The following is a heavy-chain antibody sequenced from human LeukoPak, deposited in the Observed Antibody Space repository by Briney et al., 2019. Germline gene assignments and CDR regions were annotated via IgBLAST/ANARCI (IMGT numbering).Heavy chain of an antibody. V-gene: IGHV1-46*01. CDR3: ARIRDGYNDAYDI. CDR2: INPGGDNT. D-gene: IGHD5-24*01. CDR1: GYTFTNYY. J-gene: IGHJ3*02. Sequence: GASVRVSCKASGYTFTNYYIHWVRQAPGQGLEWMGLINPGGDNTNYAQTFQGRVTMTRDTAASTVYMELSSLRSEDTGIYYCARIRDGYNDAYDIWGQGTVVTVPS.